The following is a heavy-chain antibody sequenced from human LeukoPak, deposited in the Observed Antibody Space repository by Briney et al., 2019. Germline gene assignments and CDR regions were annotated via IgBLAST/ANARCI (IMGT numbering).Heavy chain of an antibody. CDR3: ARDLGHSGYDLYDY. D-gene: IGHD5-12*01. J-gene: IGHJ4*02. V-gene: IGHV3-7*01. Sequence: GGSLRLSCAASGFTVSSNYMSWVRQAPGKGLEWVANMKQDGSEKYYVDSVKGRFTISRDNAKNSLYLQMNSLRAEDTAVYYCARDLGHSGYDLYDYWGQGTLVTVSS. CDR1: GFTVSSNY. CDR2: MKQDGSEK.